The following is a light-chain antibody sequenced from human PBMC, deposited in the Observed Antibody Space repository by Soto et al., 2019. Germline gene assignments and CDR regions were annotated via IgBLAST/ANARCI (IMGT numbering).Light chain of an antibody. V-gene: IGLV1-44*01. CDR3: VAWDDSLNGLV. J-gene: IGLJ2*01. CDR2: SNN. CDR1: SSNIGSNT. Sequence: QSALTQPPSASGTPGQRVTISCSGSSSNIGSNTVNWYQQLPGTAPKLLIYSNNQRPSGVPDRFSGSKSGTSASLAISGLQSEDEADYYCVAWDDSLNGLVFGGGTKLTVL.